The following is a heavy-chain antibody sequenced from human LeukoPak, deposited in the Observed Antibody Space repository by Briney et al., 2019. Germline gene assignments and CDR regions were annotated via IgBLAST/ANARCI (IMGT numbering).Heavy chain of an antibody. CDR3: ARAAILDPTYKEITIFGVAPDY. J-gene: IGHJ4*02. CDR1: GFTFSSYA. D-gene: IGHD3-3*01. V-gene: IGHV3-30-3*01. CDR2: ISYDGSNK. Sequence: PGGSLRLSCAASGFTFSSYAMHWVRQAPGKGLEWVAVISYDGSNKYYADSVKGRFTISRDNSKNTLYLQMNSLRAEDTAVYYCARAAILDPTYKEITIFGVAPDYWGQGTLVTVSS.